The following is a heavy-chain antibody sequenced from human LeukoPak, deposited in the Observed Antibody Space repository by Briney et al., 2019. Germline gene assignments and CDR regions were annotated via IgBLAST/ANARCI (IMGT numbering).Heavy chain of an antibody. CDR1: GYTFTSYG. D-gene: IGHD3-22*01. V-gene: IGHV1-18*01. CDR2: ISAYNGNT. Sequence: GASVKVSCKASGYTFTSYGISWVRQAPGQGLVWMGWISAYNGNTNYAQKLQGRVTMTTDTSTSTAYMELRSLRSDDTAVYYCAAWYYYDSSGYPVWYAFDIWGQGTMVTVSS. J-gene: IGHJ3*02. CDR3: AAWYYYDSSGYPVWYAFDI.